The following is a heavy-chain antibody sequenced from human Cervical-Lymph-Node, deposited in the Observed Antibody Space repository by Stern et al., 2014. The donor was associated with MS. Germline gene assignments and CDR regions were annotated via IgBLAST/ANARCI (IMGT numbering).Heavy chain of an antibody. CDR2: ISYNETNK. Sequence: QVQLVESGGGVVQFGRSLRLSCAASGFAFSTYTMHWVRQAPGKGLEWVAMISYNETNKYYANSVKGRFTISRDNSKNTLYLQMNSLRTEDTAVYYCARLAVAGFDYWGQGTLVIVSS. D-gene: IGHD6-19*01. J-gene: IGHJ4*02. V-gene: IGHV3-30-3*01. CDR1: GFAFSTYT. CDR3: ARLAVAGFDY.